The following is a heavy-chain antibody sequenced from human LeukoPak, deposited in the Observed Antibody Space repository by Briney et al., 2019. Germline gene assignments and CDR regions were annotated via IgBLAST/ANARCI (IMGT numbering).Heavy chain of an antibody. V-gene: IGHV5-51*01. CDR1: GYSFSTYW. CDR3: ARPIETNYYSGMGY. CDR2: IYPGESDT. Sequence: GESLKISCQGSGYSFSTYWIAWVRQKPGKGLEWMGIIYPGESDTRYSPSLQGQVTISADKSISTAYLQWSSLKASDTAMYYCARPIETNYYSGMGYWGQGTLVTVSS. D-gene: IGHD3-22*01. J-gene: IGHJ4*02.